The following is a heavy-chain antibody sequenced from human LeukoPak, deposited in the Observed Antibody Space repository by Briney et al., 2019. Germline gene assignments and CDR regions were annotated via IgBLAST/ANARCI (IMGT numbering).Heavy chain of an antibody. Sequence: SETLSLTCTVSGGSISSYYWSWIRQPAGKGLEWIGYIYHGGSTSYNPSLKSRVTISLDTYNNQFSLRLSSVTAADTAVYYCASLTGGYSSSWYSAHYWGQGTLVTVSS. CDR3: ASLTGGYSSSWYSAHY. D-gene: IGHD6-13*01. J-gene: IGHJ4*02. V-gene: IGHV4-59*01. CDR1: GGSISSYY. CDR2: IYHGGST.